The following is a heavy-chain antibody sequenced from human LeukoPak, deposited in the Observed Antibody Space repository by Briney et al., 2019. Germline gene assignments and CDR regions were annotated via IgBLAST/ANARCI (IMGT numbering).Heavy chain of an antibody. CDR2: ISSSGSTI. CDR1: GFTFSSYA. J-gene: IGHJ4*02. V-gene: IGHV3-48*04. CDR3: TRAEWELAFDY. Sequence: GGSLRLSCAASGFTFSSYAMTWVRQAPGKGLEWVSYISSSGSTIYYADSVKGRFTISRDNAKNSLYLQMNSLRAEDTAVYYCTRAEWELAFDYWDQGTLVTVSS. D-gene: IGHD1-26*01.